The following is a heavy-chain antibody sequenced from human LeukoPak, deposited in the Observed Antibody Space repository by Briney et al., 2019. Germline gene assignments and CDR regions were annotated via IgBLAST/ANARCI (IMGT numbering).Heavy chain of an antibody. J-gene: IGHJ5*02. CDR1: GASVSSYY. D-gene: IGHD3-3*01. CDR3: ATGYYEPFAT. Sequence: SETLSLTCTFSGASVSSYYWDWLRQTPGKGLEWTGYISDTGKTDSNPSLKSRVSISLGPANKQFSLRLRSVTAADSAVYYCATGYYEPFATWGPGILVTVSS. V-gene: IGHV4-59*02. CDR2: ISDTGKT.